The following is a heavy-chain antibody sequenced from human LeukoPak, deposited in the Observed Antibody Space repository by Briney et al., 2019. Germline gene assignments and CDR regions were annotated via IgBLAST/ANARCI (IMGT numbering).Heavy chain of an antibody. CDR1: GYSFTTYW. CDR3: ARQESGYGGNPDDAFDI. CDR2: IYPADSST. J-gene: IGHJ3*02. D-gene: IGHD4-23*01. Sequence: GESLKISCKASGYSFTTYWIGWVRQAPGKGLEWMGIIYPADSSTEYSPSFQGQVTISADKSISTAYLQWSSLKASDTAMYYCARQESGYGGNPDDAFDIWGQGTMVTVSS. V-gene: IGHV5-51*01.